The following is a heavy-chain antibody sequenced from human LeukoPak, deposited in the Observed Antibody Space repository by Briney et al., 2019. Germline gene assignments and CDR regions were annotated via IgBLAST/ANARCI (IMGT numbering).Heavy chain of an antibody. D-gene: IGHD1-26*01. CDR2: IYYSGST. V-gene: IGHV4-59*01. Sequence: PSEALSLTCTVSGGSISSYYWSWIWQPPGKGLEWIGYIYYSGSTNYNPSLKSRVTISVDTSKNQFSLKLSSVTAADTAVYYCARHRGGYSGRSFDYWGQGTLVTVSS. J-gene: IGHJ4*02. CDR1: GGSISSYY. CDR3: ARHRGGYSGRSFDY.